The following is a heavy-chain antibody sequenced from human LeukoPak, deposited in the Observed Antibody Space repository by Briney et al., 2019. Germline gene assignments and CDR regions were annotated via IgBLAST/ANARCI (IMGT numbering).Heavy chain of an antibody. CDR1: GFTFSSYW. CDR2: IKQDGNEK. CDR3: AKGSGRQQLVSTSPFDY. J-gene: IGHJ4*02. D-gene: IGHD6-6*01. Sequence: PGGSLRLSCAASGFTFSSYWMSWVRQAPGKGLEWVANIKQDGNEKDYVDSVKGRFTISRDNSKNTLFLQMNSLRAEDTAVYYCAKGSGRQQLVSTSPFDYWGQGTLVTVSS. V-gene: IGHV3-7*03.